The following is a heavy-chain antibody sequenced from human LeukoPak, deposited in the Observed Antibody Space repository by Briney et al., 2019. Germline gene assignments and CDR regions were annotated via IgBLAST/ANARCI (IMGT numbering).Heavy chain of an antibody. CDR1: GGSISSSSYY. V-gene: IGHV4-39*01. J-gene: IGHJ3*02. D-gene: IGHD3-22*01. CDR3: ARIDPYYYDSSGYYQTTINDAFDI. Sequence: SETLSLTCTVSGGSISSSSYYWGWIRQPPGKGLEWIGSIYYSGSTYYNPSLKSRVTISVDTSKNQFSLKLSSVTAADTAVYYCARIDPYYYDSSGYYQTTINDAFDIWGQGTMVTVSS. CDR2: IYYSGST.